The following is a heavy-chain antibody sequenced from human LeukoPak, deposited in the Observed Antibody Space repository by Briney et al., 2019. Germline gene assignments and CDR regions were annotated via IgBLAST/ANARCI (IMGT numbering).Heavy chain of an antibody. V-gene: IGHV3-7*03. D-gene: IGHD6-19*01. CDR2: INQDGSGD. CDR3: ARGTGHASRWSYYFNY. CDR1: GFTFSGYW. J-gene: IGHJ4*02. Sequence: GGSLRLSCAASGFTFSGYWMSWVRQAPGKGLEWVANINQDGSGDYYVDSVKGRFTISRDNAKNSLYLQMNSLRADDTAVYFCARGTGHASRWSYYFNYWGQGTLVTASS.